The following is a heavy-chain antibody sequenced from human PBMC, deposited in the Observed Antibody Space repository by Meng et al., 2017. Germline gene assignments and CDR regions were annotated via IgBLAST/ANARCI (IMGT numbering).Heavy chain of an antibody. V-gene: IGHV4-34*01. J-gene: IGHJ4*02. CDR3: ARRGIAARPLYY. CDR1: GGSFSCYY. Sequence: QVQPQEGGAGLLKPSETLSLTCAVDGGSFSCYYWSWIRQPPGKGLEWIGEINHSGSTNYNPSLKSRVTISVDTSKNQFSLKLSSVTAADTAVYYCARRGIAARPLYYWGQGTLVTVSS. CDR2: INHSGST. D-gene: IGHD6-6*01.